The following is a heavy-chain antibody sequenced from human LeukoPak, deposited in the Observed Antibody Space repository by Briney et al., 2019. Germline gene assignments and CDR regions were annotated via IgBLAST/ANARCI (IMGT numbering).Heavy chain of an antibody. D-gene: IGHD3-3*01. CDR3: ARDKENSRDFRSGQGNWFDP. Sequence: ASVKVSCKASGYIFTSYGVNWVRQAPGQGLEWMGWISSYNGKTHYSQKFQGRVTMTTDTSTSTAYMELRRLRSDDTAVYYCARDKENSRDFRSGQGNWFDPWGQGTLVTVSS. V-gene: IGHV1-18*01. CDR2: ISSYNGKT. J-gene: IGHJ5*02. CDR1: GYIFTSYG.